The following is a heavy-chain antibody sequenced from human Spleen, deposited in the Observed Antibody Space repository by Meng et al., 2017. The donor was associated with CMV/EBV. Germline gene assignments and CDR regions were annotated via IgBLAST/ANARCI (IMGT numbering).Heavy chain of an antibody. CDR3: ARRLYCSSTSCYGGYGMDV. J-gene: IGHJ6*02. CDR2: INPNSGGT. D-gene: IGHD2-2*01. CDR1: GYTLIDYY. V-gene: IGHV1-2*02. Sequence: ASVKVSGNASGYTLIDYYIHWVRQAPGQGLEWMGWINPNSGGTNYAQKFQGRVTMTRDTSISTAYMEVSRLRSDDTAVYYCARRLYCSSTSCYGGYGMDVWGQGTTVIV.